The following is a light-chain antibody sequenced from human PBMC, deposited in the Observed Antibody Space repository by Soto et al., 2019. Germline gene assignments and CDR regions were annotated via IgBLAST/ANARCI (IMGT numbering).Light chain of an antibody. CDR2: WAS. CDR3: QQYYSTPT. CDR1: QSVLYSSDNKNY. Sequence: DIVMTQSPDSLAVSLGERVTINCKSSQSVLYSSDNKNYLAWYQQKPEQSPKLLIYWASTRESGVPDRLSGSGSATDFTLTISILQAEDVAVYYCQQYYSTPTFGQGTKLEIK. V-gene: IGKV4-1*01. J-gene: IGKJ2*01.